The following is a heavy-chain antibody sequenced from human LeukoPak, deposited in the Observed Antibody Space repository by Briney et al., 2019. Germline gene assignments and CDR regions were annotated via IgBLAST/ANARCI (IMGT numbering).Heavy chain of an antibody. V-gene: IGHV5-51*01. Sequence: LGESLKISCKGSGYRFTTYWTGWVRQTPGKGLEWMGIIYPGDSDTRYNPSFQGQVTISADKSISTAYLQWSSLKASDTAIYYCARSSGTYEYYFAYWGQGTLVTVSS. CDR1: GYRFTTYW. J-gene: IGHJ4*02. CDR3: ARSSGTYEYYFAY. D-gene: IGHD2-15*01. CDR2: IYPGDSDT.